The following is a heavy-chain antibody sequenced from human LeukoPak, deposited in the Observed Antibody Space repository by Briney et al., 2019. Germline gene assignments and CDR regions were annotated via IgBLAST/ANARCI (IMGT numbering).Heavy chain of an antibody. V-gene: IGHV3-48*02. CDR2: ISSSSTI. Sequence: GGSLRLSCAASGFTFSSYSMNWVRQAPGQGLEWVSYISSSSTIYYADSVKGRFTISRDNAKNSLYLQMNSLRDEDTAVYYCARTPSFDYWGQGTLVTVSS. CDR1: GFTFSSYS. CDR3: ARTPSFDY. J-gene: IGHJ4*02.